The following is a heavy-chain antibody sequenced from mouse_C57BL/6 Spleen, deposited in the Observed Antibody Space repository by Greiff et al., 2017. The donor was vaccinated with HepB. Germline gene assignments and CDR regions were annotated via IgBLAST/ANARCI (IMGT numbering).Heavy chain of an antibody. V-gene: IGHV1-85*01. CDR3: ARWEAGTGVDY. CDR2: IYPRDGST. J-gene: IGHJ2*01. Sequence: VQLVESGPELVKPGASVKLSCKASGYTFTSYDINWVKQRPGQGLEWIGWIYPRDGSTKYNEKFKGKATLTVDTSSSTAYMELHSLTSEDSAVYFCARWEAGTGVDYWGQGTTLTVSS. CDR1: GYTFTSYD. D-gene: IGHD4-1*01.